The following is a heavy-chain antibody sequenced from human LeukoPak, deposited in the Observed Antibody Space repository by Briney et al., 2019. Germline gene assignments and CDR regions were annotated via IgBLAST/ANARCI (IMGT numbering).Heavy chain of an antibody. D-gene: IGHD1-26*01. Sequence: PSGTLSLTCAVSGGSISSSNRWSWVRPPPGKGLEGTGEIYHSGSTNYNPSLKSRVTISIDKSKNTLYLKMNTVTAADTAMYYCVKSGGYGLIDYWGQGTLVTVSS. CDR3: VKSGGYGLIDY. CDR2: IYHSGST. CDR1: GGSISSSNR. J-gene: IGHJ4*02. V-gene: IGHV4-4*02.